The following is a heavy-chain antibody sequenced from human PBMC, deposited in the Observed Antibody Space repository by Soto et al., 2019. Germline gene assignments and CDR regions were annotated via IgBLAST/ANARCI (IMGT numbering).Heavy chain of an antibody. Sequence: SETLSLTCGFYVVSFRNYYWICVRQPPGKCLEWIGEVNHSGEATYNQSLQSRLTISLDTSNNQFSLKMNSVTAADTAMYFCTQPERFLPSWFDRWGEGTQVTVTS. CDR1: VVSFRNYY. D-gene: IGHD3-10*01. CDR3: TQPERFLPSWFDR. J-gene: IGHJ5*02. V-gene: IGHV4-34*01. CDR2: VNHSGEA.